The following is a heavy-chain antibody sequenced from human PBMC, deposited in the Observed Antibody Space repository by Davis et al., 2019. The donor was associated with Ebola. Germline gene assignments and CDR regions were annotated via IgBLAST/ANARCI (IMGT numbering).Heavy chain of an antibody. Sequence: PSETLSLPCTVSGVSISRHYWSWIRQPPGKRLKWIGSIYYTGSAYYNSSLASRATISVDTSQNQFSLKLTSVTAADTAMYYCSERGSSVWGQGTLVTVSS. CDR1: GVSISRHY. V-gene: IGHV4-59*03. J-gene: IGHJ4*02. CDR2: IYYTGSA. D-gene: IGHD3-10*01. CDR3: SERGSSV.